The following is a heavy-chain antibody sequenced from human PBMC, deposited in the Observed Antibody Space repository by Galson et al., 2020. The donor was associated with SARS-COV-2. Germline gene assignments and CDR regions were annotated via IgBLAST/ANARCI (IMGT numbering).Heavy chain of an antibody. CDR1: GFTFSHYW. CDR3: ARETRDGRDFYF. CDR2: IDRDGTEK. V-gene: IGHV3-7*03. J-gene: IGHJ4*02. Sequence: GGSLRLSCAVSGFTFSHYWMSWVRQSPGKGLERVANIDRDGTEKKYLDSVKGRFTSFRDNTKNSLYLQMNSLRAEDKAVYYCARETRDGRDFYFWGQGTPVTVSS.